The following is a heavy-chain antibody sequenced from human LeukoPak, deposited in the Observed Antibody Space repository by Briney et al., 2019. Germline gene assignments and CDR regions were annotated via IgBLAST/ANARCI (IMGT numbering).Heavy chain of an antibody. CDR3: SKSPGQGIVGSSPAYNYYMDV. Sequence: GGYLRLSCAASRFTFSSYAMSWVRQAPGKGLEWVSSISGSGGTTYYADSVRGRFTISRDNSKNTLSLQMNSLRAEDTAVYYCSKSPGQGIVGSSPAYNYYMDVWGKGTTVTVSS. V-gene: IGHV3-23*01. J-gene: IGHJ6*03. D-gene: IGHD1-26*01. CDR2: ISGSGGTT. CDR1: RFTFSSYA.